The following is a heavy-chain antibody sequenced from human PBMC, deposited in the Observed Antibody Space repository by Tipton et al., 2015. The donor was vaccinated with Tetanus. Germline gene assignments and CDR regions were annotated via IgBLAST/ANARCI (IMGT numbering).Heavy chain of an antibody. CDR1: GGSISSGGYY. D-gene: IGHD1/OR15-1a*01. CDR2: IYYSGST. V-gene: IGHV4-31*03. J-gene: IGHJ4*02. Sequence: TLSLTCTDSGGSISSGGYYWSWIRQHPGKGLEWIGYIYYSGSTYYNPSLKSRLTISVDTAKNQFSLKLSSVTAADTAVYYCASSELEQGKFYFWGQGPLVAVAS. CDR3: ASSELEQGKFYF.